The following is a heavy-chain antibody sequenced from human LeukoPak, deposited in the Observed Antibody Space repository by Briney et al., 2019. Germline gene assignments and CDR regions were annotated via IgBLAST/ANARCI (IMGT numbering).Heavy chain of an antibody. CDR3: ARDLRGYSSSWTNYYGMDV. D-gene: IGHD6-13*01. J-gene: IGHJ6*02. Sequence: GGSTSYAQKFQGRVTMTRDTSISTAYMELSRLRSDDTAVYYCARDLRGYSSSWTNYYGMDVWGQGTTVTVSS. CDR2: GGST. V-gene: IGHV1-46*01.